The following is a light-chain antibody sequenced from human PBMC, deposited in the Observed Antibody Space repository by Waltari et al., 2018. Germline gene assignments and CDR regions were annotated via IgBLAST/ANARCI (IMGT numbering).Light chain of an antibody. CDR3: QQYGSSPYT. Sequence: EIVLTQSPGTLSLSPGERATLSCRASQSVSSSYLAWYQQKSGQAPRLLIYGASSRATGIPDRFSGSGSGTDFSLTISRLEPEDFAVYYCQQYGSSPYTFSQGTMLEIK. CDR2: GAS. J-gene: IGKJ2*01. CDR1: QSVSSSY. V-gene: IGKV3-20*01.